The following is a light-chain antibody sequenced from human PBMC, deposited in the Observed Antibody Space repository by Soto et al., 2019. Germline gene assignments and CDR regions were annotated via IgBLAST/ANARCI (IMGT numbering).Light chain of an antibody. V-gene: IGKV4-1*01. CDR1: QSVFYSSNNKNY. CDR2: WSS. J-gene: IGKJ4*01. Sequence: DIVMTQSPDSLAVSLGERATINCKSSQSVFYSSNNKNYLAWYQQKPRQPPKLLIFWSSTRESGVPDRFSGSGSGTEFTLTIISLQAEDVAVYYCQQYYSSPLTFGGGTKVQIK. CDR3: QQYYSSPLT.